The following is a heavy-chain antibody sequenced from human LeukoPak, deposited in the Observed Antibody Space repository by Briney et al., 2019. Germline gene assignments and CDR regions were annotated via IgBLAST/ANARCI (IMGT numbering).Heavy chain of an antibody. V-gene: IGHV4-61*01. D-gene: IGHD6-13*01. CDR2: IYYSGST. CDR3: ARARYSSSWACDY. J-gene: IGHJ4*02. Sequence: SETLSLTCTVSGGPVNSGSYYWSWLRQPPGKGLEWIGYIYYSGSTNYNPSLKSRVTISVDTSKNQFSLKLSSVTAADTAVYYCARARYSSSWACDYWGQGTLVTVSS. CDR1: GGPVNSGSYY.